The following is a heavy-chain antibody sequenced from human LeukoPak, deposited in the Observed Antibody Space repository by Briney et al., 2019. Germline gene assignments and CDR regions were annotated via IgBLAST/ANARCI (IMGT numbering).Heavy chain of an antibody. Sequence: ASVKVSCKASGYTFTSYGISWVRQAPGQGLEWMGWISAYNGNTNYAQKLQGRVTMTRNTSISTAYMELSSLRSEDTAVYYCARALIAVAGRGFDYWGQGTLVTVSS. D-gene: IGHD6-19*01. CDR3: ARALIAVAGRGFDY. J-gene: IGHJ4*02. CDR1: GYTFTSYG. V-gene: IGHV1-18*01. CDR2: ISAYNGNT.